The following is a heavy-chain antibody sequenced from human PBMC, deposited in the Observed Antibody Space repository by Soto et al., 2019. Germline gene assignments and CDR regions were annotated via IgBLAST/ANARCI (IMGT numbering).Heavy chain of an antibody. CDR1: GFTFSSYW. CDR3: AKDYRRIAVAGTRIDY. D-gene: IGHD6-19*01. V-gene: IGHV3-74*01. J-gene: IGHJ4*02. CDR2: INSDGSST. Sequence: GGSLRLSCAASGFTFSSYWMHWVRQAPGKGLVWVSHINSDGSSTYYADSVKGRFTISRDNSKNTLYLQMNSLRAEDTAVYYCAKDYRRIAVAGTRIDYWGQGTLVTVSS.